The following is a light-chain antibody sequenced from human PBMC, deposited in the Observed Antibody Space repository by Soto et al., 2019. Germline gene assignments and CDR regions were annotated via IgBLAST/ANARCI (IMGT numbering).Light chain of an antibody. CDR3: SSYTTSNTRQIV. V-gene: IGLV2-14*01. CDR1: SSDVGGYNY. J-gene: IGLJ1*01. Sequence: QSALTQPASVSGSPGQSITISCTGTSSDVGGYNYVSWYQQHPGKAPKFMIYDVSNRPSGVSNRFSGSKSGNTASLTLSGLQAEDEADYYCSSYTTSNTRQIVFGTGTKVTVL. CDR2: DVS.